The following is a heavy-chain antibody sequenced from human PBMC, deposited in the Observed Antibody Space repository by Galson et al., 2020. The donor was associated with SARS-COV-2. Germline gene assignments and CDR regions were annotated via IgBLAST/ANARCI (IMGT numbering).Heavy chain of an antibody. CDR1: GFTFDDYA. V-gene: IGHV3-9*01. D-gene: IGHD3-3*01. J-gene: IGHJ6*03. Sequence: SLKISCAASGFTFDDYAMHWVRQAPGKGLEWVSGISWNSGSIGYADSVKGRFTISRDNAKNSLYLQMNSLRAEDTALYYCATLGGITIFGVVNYMDGWGKGTTFTVSS. CDR2: ISWNSGSI. CDR3: ATLGGITIFGVVNYMDG.